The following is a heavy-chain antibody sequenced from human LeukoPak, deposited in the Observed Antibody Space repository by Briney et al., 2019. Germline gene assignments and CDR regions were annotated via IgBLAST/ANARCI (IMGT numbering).Heavy chain of an antibody. CDR1: GYTFTSYD. V-gene: IGHV1-8*01. Sequence: ASVKVSRKASGYTFTSYDINWVRQATGQGLEWMGWMNPNSGNTGYAQKFQGRVTMTRNTSISTAYMELSSLRSEDTAVYYCARGRTHPWSGWYFIYWGQGTLVTVSS. CDR3: ARGRTHPWSGWYFIY. J-gene: IGHJ4*02. CDR2: MNPNSGNT. D-gene: IGHD6-19*01.